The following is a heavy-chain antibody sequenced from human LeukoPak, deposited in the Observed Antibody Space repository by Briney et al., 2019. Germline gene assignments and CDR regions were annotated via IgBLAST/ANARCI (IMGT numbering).Heavy chain of an antibody. D-gene: IGHD5-24*01. V-gene: IGHV3-74*01. J-gene: IGHJ6*02. CDR1: GLTFSSHW. Sequence: GGSLRLSCAASGLTFSSHWMHWVRQAPGKGLVWVSRITNDGSSTTYADSVKGRFTISRDNAKNMLYLQVNSLRAEDTAVYYCSRGSSDGYHYGMDVWGQGTTVTVSS. CDR2: ITNDGSST. CDR3: SRGSSDGYHYGMDV.